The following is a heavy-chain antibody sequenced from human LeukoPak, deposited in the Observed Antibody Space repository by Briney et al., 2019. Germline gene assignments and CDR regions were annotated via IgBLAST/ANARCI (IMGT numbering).Heavy chain of an antibody. D-gene: IGHD2-2*01. CDR1: GGSLSSYY. Sequence: SETLSLTCTVSGGSLSSYYWSWIRQPAGKGLEWIGRTYTSGSTNYNPSLKSRVTISVDTSKNQFSLKLSSVTAADTAVYYCASSHHRYCSSTSCYYYYYMDVWGKGTTVTVSS. CDR3: ASSHHRYCSSTSCYYYYYMDV. J-gene: IGHJ6*03. CDR2: TYTSGST. V-gene: IGHV4-4*07.